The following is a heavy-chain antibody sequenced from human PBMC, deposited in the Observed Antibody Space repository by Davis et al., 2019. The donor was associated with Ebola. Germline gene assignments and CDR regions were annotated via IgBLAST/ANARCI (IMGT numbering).Heavy chain of an antibody. CDR3: ARDRGEWELLGGMDV. J-gene: IGHJ6*04. D-gene: IGHD1-26*01. CDR2: ISGSGGST. CDR1: VITFSSYA. Sequence: GESLKISCTDSVITFSSYAMTWVRQAPGKGLEWVSAISGSGGSTYYADSVKGRFTISRDNSKKTLYLQMNSLRAEDTAVYYCARDRGEWELLGGMDVWGKGTTVTVSS. V-gene: IGHV3-23*01.